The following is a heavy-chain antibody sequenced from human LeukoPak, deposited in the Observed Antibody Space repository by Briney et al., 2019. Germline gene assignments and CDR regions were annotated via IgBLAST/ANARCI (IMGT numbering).Heavy chain of an antibody. D-gene: IGHD5-18*01. Sequence: VASVKVSRKASGGTFSSYAISWVRQAPGQGLEWMGGIIPIFGTANYAQKFQGRVTITTDESTSTAYMELSSLRSEDTAVYYCARGAPRLIGLPDYWGQGTLVTVSS. V-gene: IGHV1-69*05. J-gene: IGHJ4*02. CDR2: IIPIFGTA. CDR3: ARGAPRLIGLPDY. CDR1: GGTFSSYA.